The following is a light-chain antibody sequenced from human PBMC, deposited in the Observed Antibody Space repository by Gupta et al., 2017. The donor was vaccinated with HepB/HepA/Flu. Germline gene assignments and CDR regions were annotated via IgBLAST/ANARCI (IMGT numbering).Light chain of an antibody. CDR3: LLSDGGAWV. CDR2: TTS. Sequence: QPEITQEPSLPVSPGVTVALTCAPSTGAVTSNYHPNWFQQKPGQAHRALIYTTSNKHSRTPALVSGSLPEDKAALTLSGVQTEDDANYYCLLSDGGAWVFGGGTRLTAL. V-gene: IGLV7-43*01. J-gene: IGLJ3*02. CDR1: TGAVTSNYH.